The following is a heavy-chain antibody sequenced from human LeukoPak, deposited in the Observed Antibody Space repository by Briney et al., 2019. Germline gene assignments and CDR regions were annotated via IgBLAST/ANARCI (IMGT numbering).Heavy chain of an antibody. J-gene: IGHJ4*02. CDR2: IYYSGST. CDR1: GGSISSHY. V-gene: IGHV4-59*11. Sequence: SETLSLTCTVSGGSISSHYWSWIRQPPGKGLEWIGYIYYSGSTNYNPSLKSRVTISVDTSKNQFSLKLSSVTAADTAVYYCARGTDIVVVPFDYWGQGTLVTVSS. D-gene: IGHD2-2*01. CDR3: ARGTDIVVVPFDY.